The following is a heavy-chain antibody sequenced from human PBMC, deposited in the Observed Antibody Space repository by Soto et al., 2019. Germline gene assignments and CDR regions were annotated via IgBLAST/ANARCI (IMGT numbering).Heavy chain of an antibody. V-gene: IGHV3-53*04. CDR3: ARDRLEYSSSCYDD. Sequence: PGGSLRLSCAASGFTVSSNYMSWVRQAPGKGLEWVSVIYSGGSTYYADSVKGRFTISRHNSKNTLYLQMNSLRAEDTAVYYCARDRLEYSSSCYDDWGKGTLVTVSS. J-gene: IGHJ4*02. CDR2: IYSGGST. CDR1: GFTVSSNY. D-gene: IGHD6-13*01.